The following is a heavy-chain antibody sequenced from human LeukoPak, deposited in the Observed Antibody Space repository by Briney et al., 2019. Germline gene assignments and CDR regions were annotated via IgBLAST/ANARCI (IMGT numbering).Heavy chain of an antibody. CDR2: IYYSGST. V-gene: IGHV4-59*02. CDR3: ARVPRVAVAGTRGAFDI. Sequence: SETLSLTRTVSDGSVSSYYWSWIRQPPGKELEWIGYIYYSGSTNYNPSLKSRVTISVDRSKNQFSLKLSSVTAADTAVYYCARVPRVAVAGTRGAFDIWGQGTMVTVSS. CDR1: DGSVSSYY. D-gene: IGHD6-19*01. J-gene: IGHJ3*02.